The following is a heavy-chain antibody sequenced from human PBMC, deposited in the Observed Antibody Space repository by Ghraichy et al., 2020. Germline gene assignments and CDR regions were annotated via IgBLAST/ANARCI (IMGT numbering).Heavy chain of an antibody. CDR1: GGSVSSGSYY. V-gene: IGHV4-61*01. CDR3: ATYQMRFNWFDP. J-gene: IGHJ5*02. Sequence: SETLSLTCTVSGGSVSSGSYYWSWIRQPPGKGLEWIGYIYYTGSADYNPSLKSRVTISVDTSKNQFSLNLSSVTAADTAVYYCATYQMRFNWFDPWGQGALVTVSS. D-gene: IGHD2-2*01. CDR2: IYYTGSA.